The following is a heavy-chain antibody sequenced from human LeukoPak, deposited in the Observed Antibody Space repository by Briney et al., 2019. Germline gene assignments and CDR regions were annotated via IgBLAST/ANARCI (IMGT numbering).Heavy chain of an antibody. J-gene: IGHJ6*03. V-gene: IGHV3-74*01. CDR1: GFTFSSYW. CDR2: SNTDGSST. D-gene: IGHD5-18*01. CDR3: ARALKYVDTNYYYYMDV. Sequence: GGSLRLSCAASGFTFSSYWMHWVRQAPGKGLVWVSRSNTDGSSTSYADSVKGRFTISRDNAKNTLYMQMNSLRAEDTAVYYCARALKYVDTNYYYYMDVWGKGTTVTVSS.